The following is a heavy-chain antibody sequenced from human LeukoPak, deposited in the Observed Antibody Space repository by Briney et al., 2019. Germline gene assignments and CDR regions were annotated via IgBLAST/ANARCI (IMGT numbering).Heavy chain of an antibody. Sequence: GGSLRLSCAASGFTVGNNYMSWVRQAPGKGLEWVSLIYSAGSTYYADSVRGRFTISRDNTKNTLYLHMNSLRAVDTTVYYCESASTTEPNRLYKWGQGILVTVSA. CDR1: GFTVGNNY. V-gene: IGHV3-66*01. D-gene: IGHD4-17*01. CDR2: IYSAGST. CDR3: ESASTTEPNRLYK. J-gene: IGHJ4*02.